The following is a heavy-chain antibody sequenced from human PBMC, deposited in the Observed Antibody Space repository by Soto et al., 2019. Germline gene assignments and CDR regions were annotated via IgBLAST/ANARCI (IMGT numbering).Heavy chain of an antibody. J-gene: IGHJ4*02. Sequence: PSETLSLTCTVSGGPISSYYWSWIRQPPGKGLEWIGYIYYSGSTNYNPSLKSRVTISVDTSKNQFSLKLSSVTAADTAVYYCARVNVVRGVHLDFDYWGQGTLVTVSS. CDR1: GGPISSYY. CDR2: IYYSGST. D-gene: IGHD3-10*01. V-gene: IGHV4-59*01. CDR3: ARVNVVRGVHLDFDY.